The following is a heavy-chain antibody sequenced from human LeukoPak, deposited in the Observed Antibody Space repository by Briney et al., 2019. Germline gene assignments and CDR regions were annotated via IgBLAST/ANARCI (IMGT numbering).Heavy chain of an antibody. CDR1: GFSFSDYG. CDR3: AKDRGNYYGSGSYFDY. Sequence: GGSLRLSCAASGFSFSDYGMHWVRQAPGKGLEWVAFIRYDGSNKYYSDSVKGRFTISRDNSKNTLYLQMNSLRPEDTAVYYCAKDRGNYYGSGSYFDYWGQGTLVTVSS. J-gene: IGHJ4*02. CDR2: IRYDGSNK. V-gene: IGHV3-30*02. D-gene: IGHD3-10*01.